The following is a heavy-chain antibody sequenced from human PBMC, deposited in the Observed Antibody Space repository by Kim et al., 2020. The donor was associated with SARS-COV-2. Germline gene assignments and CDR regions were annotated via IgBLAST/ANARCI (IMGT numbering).Heavy chain of an antibody. Sequence: SETLSLTCTVSGGSISSYYWSWIRQPPGKGLEWIGYIYYSGSTNYNPSLKSRVTISVDTSKNQFSLKLSSVTAADTAVYYCARDRVAAAGWNWFDPWGQG. CDR1: GGSISSYY. V-gene: IGHV4-59*13. CDR3: ARDRVAAAGWNWFDP. J-gene: IGHJ5*02. D-gene: IGHD6-13*01. CDR2: IYYSGST.